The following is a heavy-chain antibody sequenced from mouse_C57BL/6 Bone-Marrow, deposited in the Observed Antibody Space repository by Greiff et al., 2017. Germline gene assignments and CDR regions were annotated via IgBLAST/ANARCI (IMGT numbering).Heavy chain of an antibody. Sequence: EVMLVESGPVLVKPGASVKMSCKASGYTFTDYYMNWVKQSHGKSLEWIGVINPYNGGTSYNQKFKGKATLTVDKSSSTAYMELNSLTSEDSAVYYCAKGGYLFAYWGQGTLVTVSA. CDR1: GYTFTDYY. CDR2: INPYNGGT. V-gene: IGHV1-19*01. CDR3: AKGGYLFAY. D-gene: IGHD3-1*01. J-gene: IGHJ3*01.